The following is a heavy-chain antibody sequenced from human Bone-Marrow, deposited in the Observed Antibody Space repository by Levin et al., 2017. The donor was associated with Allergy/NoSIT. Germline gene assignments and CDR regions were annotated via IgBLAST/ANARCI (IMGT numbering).Heavy chain of an antibody. J-gene: IGHJ3*01. D-gene: IGHD1-26*01. CDR1: GFTFSDYY. Sequence: GGSLRLSCAASGFTFSDYYMSWIRQAPGKGLEWVSYITSGGNTVYNADSVKGRFTISRDNTRNSLYLQVNSLRAEDTAVYFCARERSGSYFTFDLWGQGTMVTVSS. CDR3: ARERSGSYFTFDL. CDR2: ITSGGNTV. V-gene: IGHV3-11*01.